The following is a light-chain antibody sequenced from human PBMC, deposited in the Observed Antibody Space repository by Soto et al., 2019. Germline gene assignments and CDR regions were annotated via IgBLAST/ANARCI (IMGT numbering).Light chain of an antibody. CDR2: DAS. J-gene: IGKJ4*01. CDR3: QQYDDWPPLT. CDR1: QSVGGN. V-gene: IGKV3-15*01. Sequence: TVMTQSPAALSVSPGDRASLSCRASQSVGGNLAWYQLKPGQSPRLLIYDASTRATGIPDRFTGNGSGTEFTLTIASLQSDDIAIYYCQQYDDWPPLTFGGGTKVDLK.